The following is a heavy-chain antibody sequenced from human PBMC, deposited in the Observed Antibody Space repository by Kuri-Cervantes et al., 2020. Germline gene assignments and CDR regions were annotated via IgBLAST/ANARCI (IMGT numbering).Heavy chain of an antibody. V-gene: IGHV4-39*01. CDR3: ARGGWYYGSGSYYPIDY. CDR1: GGSISSSSYY. D-gene: IGHD3-10*01. Sequence: GSLRLSCTVSGGSISSSSYYWGWIRQPPGKGLEWIGSIYYSGSTYYNPSLKSRVTISVDTSKNQFSLKLSSVTAADTAVYYCARGGWYYGSGSYYPIDYWGQGTLVTVSS. CDR2: IYYSGST. J-gene: IGHJ4*02.